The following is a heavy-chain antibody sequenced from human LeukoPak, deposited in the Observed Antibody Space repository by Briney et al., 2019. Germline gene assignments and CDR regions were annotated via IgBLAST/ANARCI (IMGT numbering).Heavy chain of an antibody. Sequence: GGSLRLSCAASGFTLSDYGMHWVRQAPGKGLVWVSHINHDGSIRNYADSVKGRFTISRDNAKNSLYLQMNSLRAEDTAVYYCARYFNSNGYSSLRGDYWGQGTLVTVSS. CDR1: GFTLSDYG. V-gene: IGHV3-74*01. J-gene: IGHJ4*02. CDR3: ARYFNSNGYSSLRGDY. CDR2: INHDGSIR. D-gene: IGHD3-22*01.